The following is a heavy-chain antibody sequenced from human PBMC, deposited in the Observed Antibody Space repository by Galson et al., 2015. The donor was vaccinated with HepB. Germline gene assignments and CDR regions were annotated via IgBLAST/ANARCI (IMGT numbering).Heavy chain of an antibody. J-gene: IGHJ4*02. CDR1: GFTFSSYS. D-gene: IGHD2-15*01. CDR2: ISSGSSTI. V-gene: IGHV3-48*02. CDR3: ARGGYSRRFDY. Sequence: SLRLSCAASGFTFSSYSMNWVRQAPGKGLEWVSYISSGSSTIYYAASVKGRFTISRDNAKNSLYLRMNSLRDEDTAVYYCARGGYSRRFDYWGQGILVTVSS.